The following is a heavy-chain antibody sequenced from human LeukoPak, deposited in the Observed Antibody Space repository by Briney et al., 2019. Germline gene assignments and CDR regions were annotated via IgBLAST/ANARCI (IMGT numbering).Heavy chain of an antibody. CDR2: ISAGGST. J-gene: IGHJ6*03. CDR3: AKGWSYYYGSGNNYYMDV. Sequence: AGSLRLSCAASGFTFSSYGMSWVRQAPGKGLEWVSAISAGGSTYYADSVKGRFTISRDNSKNTLYLQMNSLRAEDTAVYYCAKGWSYYYGSGNNYYMDVWGKGTTVTISS. V-gene: IGHV3-23*01. D-gene: IGHD3-10*01. CDR1: GFTFSSYG.